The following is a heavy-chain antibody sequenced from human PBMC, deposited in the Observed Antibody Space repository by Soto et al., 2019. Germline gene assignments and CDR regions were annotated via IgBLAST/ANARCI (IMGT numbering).Heavy chain of an antibody. D-gene: IGHD3-3*01. V-gene: IGHV3-53*02. CDR1: GFGVRTNY. CDR3: AIFREPGRSTVFGVVVPGRYAMDV. J-gene: IGHJ6*02. Sequence: EVQLVETGGGLIQPGGSRRLSCVASGFGVRTNYMTWVRQAPGKGLEWVSVIYTAGHTNYANSVKGRFTVSRDTSQKTVYLQMNSLRPDDTAVYYCAIFREPGRSTVFGVVVPGRYAMDVWGQGTTVTVS. CDR2: IYTAGHT.